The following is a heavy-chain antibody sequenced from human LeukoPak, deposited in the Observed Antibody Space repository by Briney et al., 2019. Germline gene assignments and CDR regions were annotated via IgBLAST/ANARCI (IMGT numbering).Heavy chain of an antibody. J-gene: IGHJ3*02. D-gene: IGHD1-26*01. Sequence: ASVKVSCKASGYTFTSYYMHWVRQAPGQGLEWMGIINPSGGSTSYAQKFQGRVTMTRDMFTSTVYMELSSLRSEDTAVYYCARSEGATIDAFDIWGQGTMVTVSS. CDR3: ARSEGATIDAFDI. CDR1: GYTFTSYY. CDR2: INPSGGST. V-gene: IGHV1-46*01.